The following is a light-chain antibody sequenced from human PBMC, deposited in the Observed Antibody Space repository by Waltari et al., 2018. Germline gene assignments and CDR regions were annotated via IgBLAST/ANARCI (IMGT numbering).Light chain of an antibody. CDR1: QSVGKC. Sequence: VLTQSPATLSVSPGERATISCRASQSVGKCLAWYQQKPGQAPRLLIYDTSTRPTGVPERFSGSGSGTDFSLTISRLEPEDFAVYYCQQYVSFPATFGQGTKVQAK. J-gene: IGKJ1*01. CDR2: DTS. V-gene: IGKV3D-20*02. CDR3: QQYVSFPAT.